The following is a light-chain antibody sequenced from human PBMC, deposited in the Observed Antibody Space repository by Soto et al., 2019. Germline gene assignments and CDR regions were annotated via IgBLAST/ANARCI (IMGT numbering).Light chain of an antibody. CDR1: QSVSTN. Sequence: EIVMTQSPDTLSVSPGERATLSCRASQSVSTNVAWYQQKPGQAPRLLIYGASTRATGIPARFSGSGSGTEFTLTISSLQSADFAVYYCQQYNKWPWTFGQGTKVDIK. J-gene: IGKJ1*01. CDR3: QQYNKWPWT. V-gene: IGKV3-15*01. CDR2: GAS.